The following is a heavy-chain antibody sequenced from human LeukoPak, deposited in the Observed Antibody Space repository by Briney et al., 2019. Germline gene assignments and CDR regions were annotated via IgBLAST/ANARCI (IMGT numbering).Heavy chain of an antibody. CDR2: IIPIFGTA. Sequence: SVKVSCKASGGTFSSYAISWVRQAPGQGLEWMGGIIPIFGTANYAQKFQGRVTITADESTSTAYMELSSLRSEDTAVYYCARLIPTYIAAAGTSAFDIWGQGTMVTVSS. CDR1: GGTFSSYA. CDR3: ARLIPTYIAAAGTSAFDI. V-gene: IGHV1-69*13. D-gene: IGHD6-13*01. J-gene: IGHJ3*02.